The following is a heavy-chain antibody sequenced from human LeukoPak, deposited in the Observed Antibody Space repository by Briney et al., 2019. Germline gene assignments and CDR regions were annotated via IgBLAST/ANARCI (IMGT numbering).Heavy chain of an antibody. V-gene: IGHV4-30-4*01. CDR1: GGSLSSGDYY. J-gene: IGHJ4*02. CDR3: ASNSGWYYFDY. D-gene: IGHD6-19*01. CDR2: IYYSGST. Sequence: SETLSLTCIVSGGSLSSGDYYWSWIRQPPGKGLEGIGYIYYSGSTYYNPSLKSRITISVDTSKSQLSLNLSSVTAADTAVYYCASNSGWYYFDYWGQGTLVTVSS.